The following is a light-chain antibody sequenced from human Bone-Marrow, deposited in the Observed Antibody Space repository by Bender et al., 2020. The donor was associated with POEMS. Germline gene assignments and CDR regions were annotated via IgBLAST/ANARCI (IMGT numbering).Light chain of an antibody. CDR3: QAWDSGTV. Sequence: SYDLTQLPSVSVSPGQTASITCSGDKVGDKFVAWYQQKPGQSPLLVIYKDDKRPSGIPERFSGSNSGTTATLTISGTQAMDEADYYSQAWDSGTVFGGGTRLTVL. CDR1: KVGDKF. CDR2: KDD. V-gene: IGLV3-1*01. J-gene: IGLJ2*01.